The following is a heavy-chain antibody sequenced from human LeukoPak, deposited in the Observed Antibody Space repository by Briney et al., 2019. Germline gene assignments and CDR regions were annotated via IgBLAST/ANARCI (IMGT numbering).Heavy chain of an antibody. CDR2: IYTNGAT. V-gene: IGHV4-4*07. CDR1: GTSLSPFH. Sequence: SGTLSLTCSAAGTSLSPFHWTWFRQPPGKRPEWIGLIYTNGATTLNPSLKSRVAMSVDLAKNQLFLKLASVTAADTAMYYCARKDGDYWGQGTLVTVSS. J-gene: IGHJ4*02. CDR3: ARKDGDY.